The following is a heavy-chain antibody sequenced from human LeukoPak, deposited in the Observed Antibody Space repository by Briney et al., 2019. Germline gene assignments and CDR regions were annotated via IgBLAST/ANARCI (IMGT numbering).Heavy chain of an antibody. CDR1: GYTFTGYY. Sequence: GASVNVSCKASGYTFTGYYMHWVRQAPGQGLEWMGWINPNSGGTNYAQKFQGRVTMTRNTSISTADMEMSRLRSDDTAVYYCARDLGYCSSTSCYFRNWFDPWGQGTLVTVSS. CDR3: ARDLGYCSSTSCYFRNWFDP. D-gene: IGHD2-2*01. V-gene: IGHV1-2*02. J-gene: IGHJ5*02. CDR2: INPNSGGT.